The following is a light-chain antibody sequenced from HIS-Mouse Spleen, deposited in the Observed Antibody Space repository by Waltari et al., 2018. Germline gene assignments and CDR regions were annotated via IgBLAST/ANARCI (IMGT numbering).Light chain of an antibody. CDR3: QQRYSTPRT. V-gene: IGKV1-39*01. CDR1: QSISSY. Sequence: DIQMTQSPSSLSASVGHRVTITCRASQSISSYLNWYQQKPGKAPKLLIYAASSLQSGVPSRFSGSGSGTDFTITISSLQPEDIATYYCQQRYSTPRTFGQGTKVEIK. J-gene: IGKJ1*01. CDR2: AAS.